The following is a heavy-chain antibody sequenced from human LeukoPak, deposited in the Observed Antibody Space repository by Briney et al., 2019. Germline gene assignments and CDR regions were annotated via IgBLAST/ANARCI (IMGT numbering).Heavy chain of an antibody. D-gene: IGHD1-26*01. CDR3: ARLRYSGTIINPDYYYYMDV. Sequence: PSETLSLSCTVSGYSISSGYYWGWIRQPPGEGLEWIGSIYHSGSTYYNPSLKSRVTISVDTSKKHFSLKLSSVTAADTAVYYCARLRYSGTIINPDYYYYMDVWGKGTTVTVSS. CDR2: IYHSGST. V-gene: IGHV4-38-2*02. J-gene: IGHJ6*03. CDR1: GYSISSGYY.